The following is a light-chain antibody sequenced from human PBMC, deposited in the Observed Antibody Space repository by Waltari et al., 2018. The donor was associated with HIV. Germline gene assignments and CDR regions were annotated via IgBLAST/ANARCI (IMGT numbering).Light chain of an antibody. J-gene: IGLJ1*01. V-gene: IGLV3-21*02. CDR2: NCS. CDR3: HVWDRSSDHHV. CDR1: KIGSKS. Sequence: SYVLTQPPSVSVAPGQTARITCGGNKIGSKSGHWYQQKAGQAPVLFVYNCSDRPSGIPELFSGSRSGNTATLTISRVEAGDEADYYCHVWDRSSDHHVFGTGTKVTVL.